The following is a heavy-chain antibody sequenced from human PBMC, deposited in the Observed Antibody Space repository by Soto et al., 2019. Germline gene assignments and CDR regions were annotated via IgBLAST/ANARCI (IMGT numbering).Heavy chain of an antibody. CDR1: GGSINSGGYY. V-gene: IGHV4-31*03. D-gene: IGHD3-3*01. CDR2: IHYSGDT. CDR3: ARDARGDFWSGYYTRDVEYYYYNMDV. J-gene: IGHJ6*03. Sequence: QVQLQESGPGLVKPSQTLSLTCTVSGGSINSGGYYWTWIRHHPGKGLEWIGYIHYSGDTYYNPSLKRRVTMSVDTSKNQFSLKLTSVTAADKAVYYCARDARGDFWSGYYTRDVEYYYYNMDVWGKGTTVAVSS.